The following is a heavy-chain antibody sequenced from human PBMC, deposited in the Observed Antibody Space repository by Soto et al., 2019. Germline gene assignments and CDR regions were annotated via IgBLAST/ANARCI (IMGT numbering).Heavy chain of an antibody. CDR2: IYQSGVT. D-gene: IGHD6-19*01. J-gene: IGHJ5*02. CDR1: GDSYSISTYS. Sequence: SETLSLTCNMSGDSYSISTYSWSWIRQPPGKALQWMGFIYQSGVTSYNPSLASRVPISLDRSNNQCSLKLKSVTAADTAVYFCAGMPYTSGLRFDPWGPGTLVTVSS. CDR3: AGMPYTSGLRFDP. V-gene: IGHV4-30-2*01.